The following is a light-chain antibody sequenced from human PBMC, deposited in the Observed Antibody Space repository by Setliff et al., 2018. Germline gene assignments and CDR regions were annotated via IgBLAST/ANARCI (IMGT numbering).Light chain of an antibody. V-gene: IGLV1-47*01. CDR2: MNN. Sequence: QSVLTQPPSVSGAPGQRVTISCSGSSSNIGSNYVYWYQQLPGTAPKLLIYMNNQRPSGVPDRFSGSKSGTSASLAISGLRSEDEADYYCAAWDDSLSGPVFGGGTKVTVL. CDR3: AAWDDSLSGPV. J-gene: IGLJ2*01. CDR1: SSNIGSNY.